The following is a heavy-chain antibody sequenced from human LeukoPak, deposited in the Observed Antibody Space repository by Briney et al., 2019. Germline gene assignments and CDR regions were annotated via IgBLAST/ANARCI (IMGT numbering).Heavy chain of an antibody. Sequence: PGGTLRLSCAASGFTFSSYSMNWVRQAPGKGLEWVSSISSSSSYIYYADSVKGRFTISRDNAKNSLYLQMNSLRAEDTAVYYCARDRGLRYFDWLCDYWGQGTLVTVSS. J-gene: IGHJ4*02. CDR2: ISSSSSYI. CDR3: ARDRGLRYFDWLCDY. CDR1: GFTFSSYS. V-gene: IGHV3-21*01. D-gene: IGHD3-9*01.